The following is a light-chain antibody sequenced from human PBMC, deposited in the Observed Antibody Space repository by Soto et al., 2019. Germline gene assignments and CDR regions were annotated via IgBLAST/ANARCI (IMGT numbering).Light chain of an antibody. Sequence: SVLTQPPSVSGAPGQRVIISCTGSSSNIGAGYDVHWYQQLPGTAPKLLMHDSSDRPSGVPDRFSGSKSGTSASLAITGLQAEDEAEYYCQSYDSSLNGAYVFGTGTKGTVL. J-gene: IGLJ1*01. CDR3: QSYDSSLNGAYV. CDR1: SSNIGAGYD. CDR2: DSS. V-gene: IGLV1-40*01.